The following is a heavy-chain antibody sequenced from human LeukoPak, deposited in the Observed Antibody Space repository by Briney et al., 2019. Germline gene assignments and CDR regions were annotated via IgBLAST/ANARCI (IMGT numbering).Heavy chain of an antibody. D-gene: IGHD7-27*01. CDR2: TYYRTKWYN. CDR1: GDILPSNSAA. J-gene: IGHJ4*02. Sequence: SHTLSLTCAFSGDILPSNSAAWDWVRQSPSRGLERQGRTYYRTKWYNDYAVSVESRITINPDTSKNHFSLQLNSVTPEDTAVYYCAGGTGVFDYWGQGTLVTVSS. V-gene: IGHV6-1*01. CDR3: AGGTGVFDY.